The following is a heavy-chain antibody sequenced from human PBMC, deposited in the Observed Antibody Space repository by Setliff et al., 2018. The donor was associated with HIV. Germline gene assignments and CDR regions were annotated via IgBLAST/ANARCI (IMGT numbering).Heavy chain of an antibody. D-gene: IGHD5-18*01. J-gene: IGHJ4*02. CDR1: GSSISSHY. CDR3: ARLLDVDTDMVTGYYFDS. CDR2: VYYRGST. Sequence: SETLSLTCTVSGSSISSHYWSWIRQPPGKGLDWIGYVYYRGSTNYNPSLKSRVTISVDTSKNQFSLKLSSVTAADTAVYYCARLLDVDTDMVTGYYFDSWGQGTLVTVSS. V-gene: IGHV4-59*11.